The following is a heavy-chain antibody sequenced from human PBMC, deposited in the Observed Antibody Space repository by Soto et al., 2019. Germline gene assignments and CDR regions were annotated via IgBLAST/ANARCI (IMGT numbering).Heavy chain of an antibody. CDR2: IYPGDSDT. J-gene: IGHJ3*02. V-gene: IGHV5-51*01. CDR3: AQSPRLTEAFDI. CDR1: GYSFASSW. Sequence: GESPKISCKSSGYSFASSWIGWGREMPGKGLEWMGIIYPGDSDTRYSPSFQGHVTSSADKSFTTAYLQWSSLTASDTAMYYCAQSPRLTEAFDIWGQGTMVTV.